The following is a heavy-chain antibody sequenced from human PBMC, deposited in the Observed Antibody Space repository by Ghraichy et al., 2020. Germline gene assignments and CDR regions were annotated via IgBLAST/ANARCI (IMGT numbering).Heavy chain of an antibody. Sequence: GGSLRLSCAASGFSFSNTWMSWVRQAPGKGLEWVGRIKSRTNNGTTDYAAPVKGRFTISRDDSKNTLYLQMDSLKTEDTAVYYCTTLGAVAYWGQGTLVTVSS. CDR1: GFSFSNTW. D-gene: IGHD4-23*01. J-gene: IGHJ4*02. CDR3: TTLGAVAY. CDR2: IKSRTNNGTT. V-gene: IGHV3-15*01.